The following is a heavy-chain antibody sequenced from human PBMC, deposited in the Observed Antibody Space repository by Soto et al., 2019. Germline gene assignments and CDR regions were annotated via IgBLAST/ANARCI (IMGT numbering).Heavy chain of an antibody. V-gene: IGHV4-31*03. CDR3: ARTSYDSSGTAADP. Sequence: LSLTCTVSGGSISSGGYYWSWIRQHPGKGLEWIGYIYYSGSTYYNPSLKSRVTISVDTSKKQFSLKLSSVTAADTAVYYCARTSYDSSGTAADPWGQGTLVTVSS. CDR1: GGSISSGGYY. J-gene: IGHJ5*02. CDR2: IYYSGST. D-gene: IGHD3-22*01.